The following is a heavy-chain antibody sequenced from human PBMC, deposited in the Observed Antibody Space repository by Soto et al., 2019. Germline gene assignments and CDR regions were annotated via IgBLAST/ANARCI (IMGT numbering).Heavy chain of an antibody. J-gene: IGHJ4*02. CDR2: ISSSSSYV. CDR1: GFTFSSYS. D-gene: IGHD5-12*01. CDR3: ARESGYSGYDSLDY. Sequence: EVQLVESGGGLVKPGGSLRLSCAASGFTFSSYSMNWVRQAPGKGLEWVSAISSSSSYVYYADSVKGRFTISRDNAKNSLYLQMNSLRAEDTAVDYCARESGYSGYDSLDYWGQGTLVTVSS. V-gene: IGHV3-21*01.